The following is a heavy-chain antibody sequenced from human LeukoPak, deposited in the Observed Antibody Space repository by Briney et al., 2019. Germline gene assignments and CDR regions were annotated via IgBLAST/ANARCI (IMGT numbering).Heavy chain of an antibody. CDR3: ARVQDYSNYGGAGAFDI. CDR2: ISSSSSYI. CDR1: GFTFSSYS. V-gene: IGHV3-21*01. Sequence: PGGSLRLSCAASGFTFSSYSMNWVRQAPGKGLEWVSSISSSSSYIYYADSVKGRFTISRDNAKNSLYLQMNSLRAEDTAVYYCARVQDYSNYGGAGAFDIWGQGTMVTVSS. J-gene: IGHJ3*02. D-gene: IGHD4-11*01.